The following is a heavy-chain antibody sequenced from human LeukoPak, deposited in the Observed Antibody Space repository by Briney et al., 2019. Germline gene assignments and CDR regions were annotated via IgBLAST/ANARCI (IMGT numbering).Heavy chain of an antibody. CDR1: GYSFTSYW. CDR2: IYPGDSDT. V-gene: IGHV5-51*01. D-gene: IGHD6-13*01. CDR3: ARHRLLGSYSSSWYVWEDFDY. Sequence: GESLKISCKGSGYSFTSYWIGWVRQMPGKGLEWMGIIYPGDSDTRYSPSFQGQVTISADKSISTAYLQWSSPKASDTAMYYCARHRLLGSYSSSWYVWEDFDYWGQGTLVTVSS. J-gene: IGHJ4*02.